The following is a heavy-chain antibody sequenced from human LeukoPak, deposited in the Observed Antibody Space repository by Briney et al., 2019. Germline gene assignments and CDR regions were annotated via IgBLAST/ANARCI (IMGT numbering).Heavy chain of an antibody. CDR3: VRARDPLHIDL. Sequence: GGSLRLSCVASGFSFSSYSFNWVRQAPGQGLEWVSYITASSSAIDYADSVKGRLTISRDNAKRSLYLLLTSLRVEDTAVYYCVRARDPLHIDLWGQGTLVTVSS. V-gene: IGHV3-48*04. CDR1: GFSFSSYS. J-gene: IGHJ5*02. CDR2: ITASSSAI. D-gene: IGHD6-6*01.